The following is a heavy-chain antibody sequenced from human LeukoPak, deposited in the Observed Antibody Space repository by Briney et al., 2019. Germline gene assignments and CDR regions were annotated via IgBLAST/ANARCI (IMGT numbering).Heavy chain of an antibody. CDR1: GYTFTGYY. CDR2: INPNSGGT. CDR3: ARGPYSSSWIYYYYYMDV. V-gene: IGHV1-2*02. J-gene: IGHJ6*03. Sequence: ASVKVSCKASGYTFTGYYMHWVRQAPGQGLEWMGWINPNSGGTNYAQKFQGRVTMTRDTSISTAYMELSRLRSDDTAVYYCARGPYSSSWIYYYYYMDVWGKGTTVTVSS. D-gene: IGHD6-13*01.